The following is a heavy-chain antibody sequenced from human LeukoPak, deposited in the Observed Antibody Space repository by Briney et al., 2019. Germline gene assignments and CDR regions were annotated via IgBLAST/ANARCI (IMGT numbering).Heavy chain of an antibody. CDR2: ISYDGSNK. V-gene: IGHV3-30*18. CDR1: GFTFSSYG. J-gene: IGHJ4*02. CDR3: AKDLRYSSGCPENDY. Sequence: HPGGSLRLSCAASGFTFSSYGMHWVRQAPGKGLEWVAVISYDGSNKYYADSVEGRFTISRDNSKNTLYLQMNSLRAEDTAVYYCAKDLRYSSGCPENDYWGQGTLVTVSS. D-gene: IGHD6-19*01.